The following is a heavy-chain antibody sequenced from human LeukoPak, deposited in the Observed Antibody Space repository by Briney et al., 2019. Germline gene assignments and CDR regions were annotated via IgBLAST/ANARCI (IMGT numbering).Heavy chain of an antibody. CDR2: IDWDDDK. CDR3: ARISRNYYGSGSYYSVDY. V-gene: IGHV2-70*11. J-gene: IGHJ4*02. Sequence: SGPTLVNPTQTLTLTCTFSGFSLSTSGMCVSWIRQPPGKALEWLARIDWDDDKYYSTSLKTRLTISKDTSKNQVVLTMTNMDPVDTATYYCARISRNYYGSGSYYSVDYWGQGTLVTVSS. CDR1: GFSLSTSGMC. D-gene: IGHD3-10*01.